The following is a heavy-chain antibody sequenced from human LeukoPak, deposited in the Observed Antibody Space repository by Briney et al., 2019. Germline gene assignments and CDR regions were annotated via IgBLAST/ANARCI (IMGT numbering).Heavy chain of an antibody. V-gene: IGHV1-69*04. D-gene: IGHD5-18*01. Sequence: GASVKVSCKASGGTFSSYAISWVRQAPGQGLEWMGRIIPILGIANYAQKFQGRVTITADKSTSTAYMELSSLRSEDTAVYYCARGSLDTAMVHDAFDIWGQGTMVTVSS. CDR3: ARGSLDTAMVHDAFDI. J-gene: IGHJ3*02. CDR1: GGTFSSYA. CDR2: IIPILGIA.